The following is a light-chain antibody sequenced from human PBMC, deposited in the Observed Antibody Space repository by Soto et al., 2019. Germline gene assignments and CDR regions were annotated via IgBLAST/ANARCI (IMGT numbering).Light chain of an antibody. CDR3: QQYYGTPYT. Sequence: DIVMTQSPDSLAVSLGERATINCKSSQSLLYSPNNRKYVAWYQQKPGQPPKLLFSWASARESGVPDRFSGSGSGTHCTLTINSLQAEDVAVYYCQQYYGTPYTFGQGTRL. CDR2: WAS. J-gene: IGKJ2*01. CDR1: QSLLYSPNNRKY. V-gene: IGKV4-1*01.